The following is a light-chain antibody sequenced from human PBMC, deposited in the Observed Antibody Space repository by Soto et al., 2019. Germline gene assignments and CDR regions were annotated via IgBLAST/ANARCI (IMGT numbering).Light chain of an antibody. CDR3: QHYNNWPLP. Sequence: EIVMTQSPATLSVSPGERATLSCRASQSVRTNLAWYKQKPGQAPRPLIYGASTRATGIPARFSGSGSGTEFTLTISSLQSEDFAVYYCQHYNNWPLPFGGGTKVDIK. J-gene: IGKJ4*01. CDR1: QSVRTN. CDR2: GAS. V-gene: IGKV3-15*01.